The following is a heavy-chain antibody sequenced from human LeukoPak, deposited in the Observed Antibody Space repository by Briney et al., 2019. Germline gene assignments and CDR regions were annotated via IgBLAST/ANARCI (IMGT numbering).Heavy chain of an antibody. Sequence: GASVKVSCKASGYTFTGYYMHWVRQAPGQGLEWMGWINPNSGDTNYAQKFQGRVTMTRDTSISTAYMELSRLRSDDTAVYYCARYSSRGGWFDPWGQGTLVTVSS. CDR1: GYTFTGYY. V-gene: IGHV1-2*02. CDR3: ARYSSRGGWFDP. J-gene: IGHJ5*02. CDR2: INPNSGDT. D-gene: IGHD6-13*01.